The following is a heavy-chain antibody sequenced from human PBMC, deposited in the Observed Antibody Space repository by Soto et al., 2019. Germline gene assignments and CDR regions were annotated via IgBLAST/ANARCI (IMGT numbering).Heavy chain of an antibody. Sequence: GGSLRLSCAASGFTFSSYGMHWVCQAPGKGLEWVAVIWYDGSNKYYADSVKGRFTISRDNSKNTLYLQMNSLRAEDTAVYYCASSLYSSRWYGRNGMYVSGQGPTVTVYS. CDR3: ASSLYSSRWYGRNGMYV. J-gene: IGHJ6*02. V-gene: IGHV3-33*01. CDR1: GFTFSSYG. CDR2: IWYDGSNK. D-gene: IGHD6-13*01.